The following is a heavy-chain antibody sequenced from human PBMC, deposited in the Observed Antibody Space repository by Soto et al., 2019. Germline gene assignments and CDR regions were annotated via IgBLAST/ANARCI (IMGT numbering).Heavy chain of an antibody. CDR3: ASTRRGSGWYYYYYGMDV. D-gene: IGHD6-19*01. CDR1: GGSVSSGSYY. CDR2: IYYSGST. Sequence: SETLSLTCTVSGGSVSSGSYYWSWIRQPPGKGLEWIGYIYYSGSTNYNPSLKSRVTISVDTSKNQFSLKLSSVTAADTAVYYCASTRRGSGWYYYYYGMDVWGQGTTVTVSS. V-gene: IGHV4-61*01. J-gene: IGHJ6*02.